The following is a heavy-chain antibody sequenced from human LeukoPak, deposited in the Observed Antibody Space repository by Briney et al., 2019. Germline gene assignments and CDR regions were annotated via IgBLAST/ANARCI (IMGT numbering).Heavy chain of an antibody. D-gene: IGHD2-2*01. Sequence: GESLKISCKGSGYSINNYWIGWVRQMPGKGLEWMGIIYPADSDIRYSPSFQGQVTISADKSISTAYLQWSSLKASDTAMYYCARLDIVVVPAATDTTDYGMDVWGRGTTVTVSS. J-gene: IGHJ6*02. V-gene: IGHV5-51*01. CDR2: IYPADSDI. CDR3: ARLDIVVVPAATDTTDYGMDV. CDR1: GYSINNYW.